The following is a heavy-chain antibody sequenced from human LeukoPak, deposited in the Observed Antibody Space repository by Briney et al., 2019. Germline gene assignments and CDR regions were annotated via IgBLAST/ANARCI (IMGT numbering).Heavy chain of an antibody. Sequence: SATVSCKASGGTFSSYAISWVRQAPGQGLEWMGGIIPIFGTANYAQKFQGRVTITADESTSTAYMELSSLRSEDTAVYYCARKDIVVVPAAILPYYYYGMDVWGQGTTVTVSS. D-gene: IGHD2-2*02. CDR1: GGTFSSYA. J-gene: IGHJ6*02. CDR3: ARKDIVVVPAAILPYYYYGMDV. CDR2: IIPIFGTA. V-gene: IGHV1-69*13.